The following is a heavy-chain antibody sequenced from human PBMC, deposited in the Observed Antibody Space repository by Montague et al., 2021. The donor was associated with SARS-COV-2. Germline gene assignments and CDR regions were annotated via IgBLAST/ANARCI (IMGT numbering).Heavy chain of an antibody. CDR3: GRGVRYFGSGGWSFYYYGVDV. J-gene: IGHJ6*02. CDR2: IGKAGDT. V-gene: IGHV3-13*01. Sequence: SLRLSCAASGFTFSQYDMHWVRQVIGKGLEWVSGIGKAGDTHYPGTVKGRFTISREDAKNSLYLQMNSLRAGDTAVYYCGRGVRYFGSGGWSFYYYGVDVWGQGTTVTVSS. CDR1: GFTFSQYD. D-gene: IGHD3-10*01.